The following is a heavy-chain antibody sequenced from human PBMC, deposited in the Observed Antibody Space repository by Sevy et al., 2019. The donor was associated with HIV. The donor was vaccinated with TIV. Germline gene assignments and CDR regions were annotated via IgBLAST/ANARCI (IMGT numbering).Heavy chain of an antibody. V-gene: IGHV3-30*04. D-gene: IGHD3-3*01. Sequence: GGSLRLSCAASGFTFSSYAMHWVRQAPGKGLEWVAVISYDGSNKYYADSVKGRFTISRDNSKNTLYLQMNSLRAEDTAVYYCARDRRHYDFWSGYPTYYFDYWGQGTLVTVSS. CDR2: ISYDGSNK. CDR1: GFTFSSYA. CDR3: ARDRRHYDFWSGYPTYYFDY. J-gene: IGHJ4*02.